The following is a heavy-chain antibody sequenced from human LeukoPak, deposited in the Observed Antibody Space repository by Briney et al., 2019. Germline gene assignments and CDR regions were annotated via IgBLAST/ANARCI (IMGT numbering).Heavy chain of an antibody. Sequence: SETLSLTCTVSGGSISSYYWSWIRQPAGKGLEWIGRIYTSGSTNYNPSLKSRVTMSVDTSKNQFSLKLSSVTAADTAVYYCAKAPPKEHDFWSGYYNYMDVWGKGTTVTDSS. CDR2: IYTSGST. CDR3: AKAPPKEHDFWSGYYNYMDV. J-gene: IGHJ6*03. V-gene: IGHV4-4*07. CDR1: GGSISSYY. D-gene: IGHD3-3*01.